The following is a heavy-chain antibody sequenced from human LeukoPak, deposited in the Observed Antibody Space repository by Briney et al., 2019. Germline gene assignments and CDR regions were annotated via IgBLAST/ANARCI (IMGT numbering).Heavy chain of an antibody. J-gene: IGHJ3*02. V-gene: IGHV1-69*13. CDR3: ASPMTDARVPYDSSGYSFDAFDI. CDR1: GGTFSSYA. Sequence: SVKVSCKASGGTFSSYAISWVRQAPGQGLEWMGGIIPIFGTANYAQKFQGRVTITADESTSTAYMELSSLRSEGTAVYYCASPMTDARVPYDSSGYSFDAFDIWGQGTMVTVSS. D-gene: IGHD3-22*01. CDR2: IIPIFGTA.